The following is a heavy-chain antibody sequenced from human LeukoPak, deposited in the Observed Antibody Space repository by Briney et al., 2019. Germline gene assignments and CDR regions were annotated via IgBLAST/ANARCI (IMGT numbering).Heavy chain of an antibody. CDR1: GFTFNSYA. CDR2: ISDSGGNT. J-gene: IGHJ3*02. CDR3: ARAHVAAGLAFDI. D-gene: IGHD6-25*01. V-gene: IGHV3-23*01. Sequence: GGSLRLSCAASGFTFNSYAMSWVRQAPWERLQWVSGISDSGGNTYYADSVRGRFTISRDNSKNTLYLQMNSLRAEDTAVYYCARAHVAAGLAFDIWGQGTMVTVSS.